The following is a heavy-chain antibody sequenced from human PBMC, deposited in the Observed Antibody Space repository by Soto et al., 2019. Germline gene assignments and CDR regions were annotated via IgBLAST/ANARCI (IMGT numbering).Heavy chain of an antibody. CDR2: ISWNSGSI. Sequence: PGGSLRLSCAASGFTFDDYAMHWVRQAPWKGLEWVSGISWNSGSIGYADPVKGRFTISRDNAKNSLYLQMNSLRAEDTALYYCAKGPNDYYYYYYMDVWGKGTTVTVSS. J-gene: IGHJ6*03. CDR3: AKGPNDYYYYYYMDV. V-gene: IGHV3-9*01. CDR1: GFTFDDYA.